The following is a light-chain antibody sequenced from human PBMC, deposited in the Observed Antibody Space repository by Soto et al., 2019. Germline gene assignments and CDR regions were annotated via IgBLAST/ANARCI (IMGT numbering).Light chain of an antibody. CDR1: QSLNRN. V-gene: IGKV3D-15*01. CDR3: QHYNDWPPAFS. J-gene: IGKJ3*01. CDR2: GAS. Sequence: EILMTQSPATLSVSPGERATLSFRASQSLNRNLAWYQQKPGQAPRLIIYGASNRASGIPARFSGSGSGTEFTLTISSLQSEDFALYYCQHYNDWPPAFSFVPGTKVDL.